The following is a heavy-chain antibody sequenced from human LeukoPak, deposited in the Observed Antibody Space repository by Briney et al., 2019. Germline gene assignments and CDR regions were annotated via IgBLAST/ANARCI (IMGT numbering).Heavy chain of an antibody. CDR2: IYYSGST. Sequence: SETLSLTCTVSGGSISSYYWSWIRQPPGKGLEWIGYIYYSGSTNYNPSLKSRVTISVDTSKNQFSLKLSSVTAADTAVHYCAREDDYGGYFDYWGQGTLVTVSS. V-gene: IGHV4-59*01. J-gene: IGHJ4*02. CDR3: AREDDYGGYFDY. D-gene: IGHD4-23*01. CDR1: GGSISSYY.